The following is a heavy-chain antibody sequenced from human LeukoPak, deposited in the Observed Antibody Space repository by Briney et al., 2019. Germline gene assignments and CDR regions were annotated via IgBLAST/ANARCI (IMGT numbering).Heavy chain of an antibody. Sequence: GASVKVSCKASGYTFSRYYMHWVRQAPGQGLEWMGWINPNSGSTNNAQKFQGRVTMTRDTSISTAYMELSRLRSDGTAVYYCASREPVGISTAHDVFDIWGQGTMVTVSS. V-gene: IGHV1-2*02. J-gene: IGHJ3*02. CDR2: INPNSGST. CDR3: ASREPVGISTAHDVFDI. D-gene: IGHD2-21*01. CDR1: GYTFSRYY.